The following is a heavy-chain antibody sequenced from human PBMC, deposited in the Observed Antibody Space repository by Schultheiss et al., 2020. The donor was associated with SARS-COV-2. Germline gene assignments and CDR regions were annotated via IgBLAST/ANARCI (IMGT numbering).Heavy chain of an antibody. D-gene: IGHD3-10*01. J-gene: IGHJ6*02. V-gene: IGHV3-66*02. Sequence: GGSLRLSCAASGFNFTNAWMNWVRQAPGKGLEWVSVIYSGGSTYYADSVKGRFTISRDNAKNSLYLQMSSLRAEDTAVYYCARGKALLWFGERIYYYYGMDVWGQGTTVTVSS. CDR2: IYSGGST. CDR3: ARGKALLWFGERIYYYYGMDV. CDR1: GFNFTNAW.